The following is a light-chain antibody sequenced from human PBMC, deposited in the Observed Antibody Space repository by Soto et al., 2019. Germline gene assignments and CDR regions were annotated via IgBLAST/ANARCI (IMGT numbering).Light chain of an antibody. V-gene: IGLV1-40*01. Sequence: QSVLTQPPGVSGCPGQRGRISCTGSSSNIGAGYDVHWYQQLPGTAPKLLIYGNSNRPSAVPDRFSGSQSGTSASLAITGLQAEDAADYYCQSYDSSLTGYVFGTGTKVTVL. CDR2: GNS. CDR3: QSYDSSLTGYV. CDR1: SSNIGAGYD. J-gene: IGLJ1*01.